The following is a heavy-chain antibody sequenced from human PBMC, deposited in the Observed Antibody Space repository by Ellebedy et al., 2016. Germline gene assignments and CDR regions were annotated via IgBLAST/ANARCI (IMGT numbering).Heavy chain of an antibody. V-gene: IGHV5-51*01. CDR1: GYSFTSYW. J-gene: IGHJ3*01. CDR3: ARPTYYDILTGYDAFDF. Sequence: ASVKVSCKGSGYSFTSYWIGWVRQLPGKGLEWMGIVYPGDSDTRYRPSFQGQVTISADKSISTAYLQWSSLKASDTAMYYCARPTYYDILTGYDAFDFWGQGTMVTVSS. CDR2: VYPGDSDT. D-gene: IGHD3-9*01.